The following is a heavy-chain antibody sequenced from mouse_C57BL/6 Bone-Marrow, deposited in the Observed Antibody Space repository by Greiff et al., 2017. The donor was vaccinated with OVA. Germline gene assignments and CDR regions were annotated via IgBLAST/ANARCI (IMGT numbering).Heavy chain of an antibody. Sequence: QVQLQQSGAELVRPGASVKLSCKASGYTFTSYGISWVKQRPGQGLEWIGEIYPSSGNTYYNEKFKGKATLTADKSSSTAYMELRSLTSEDSAVYFCARGLRRNYYAMDDWGPGTSVTVSS. CDR3: ARGLRRNYYAMDD. CDR2: IYPSSGNT. V-gene: IGHV1-81*01. J-gene: IGHJ4*01. CDR1: GYTFTSYG. D-gene: IGHD2-2*01.